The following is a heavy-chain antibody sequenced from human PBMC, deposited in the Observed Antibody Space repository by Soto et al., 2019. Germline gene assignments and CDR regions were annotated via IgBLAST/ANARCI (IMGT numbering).Heavy chain of an antibody. CDR1: GFTFSSYA. Sequence: EVQLLESGGGLVQPGGSLRLSCAASGFTFSSYAMSWVRQAPGKGLEWVSVISGSGGSTHYADSVKGRFTISRDNSKNTRYLQMNSLRAEDTAVYYCAKVVAAAGISYWGQGTLVTVSS. J-gene: IGHJ4*02. CDR2: ISGSGGST. D-gene: IGHD6-13*01. V-gene: IGHV3-23*01. CDR3: AKVVAAAGISY.